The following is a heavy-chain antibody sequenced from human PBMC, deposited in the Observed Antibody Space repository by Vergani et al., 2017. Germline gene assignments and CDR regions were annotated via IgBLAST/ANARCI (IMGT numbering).Heavy chain of an antibody. Sequence: VQLVQSGTEVKKPGASVKIACKTSGYTFTNHHLHWVRQAPGQGLEWMGIINPSGGSTSYAQKFQGRVTMTRDTSTSTVYMELSSLRSEDTAVYYCGRVADFYGLGSRLLDLWGQGILVTVSS. CDR3: GRVADFYGLGSRLLDL. D-gene: IGHD3-10*01. CDR1: GYTFTNHH. CDR2: INPSGGST. V-gene: IGHV1-46*01. J-gene: IGHJ5*02.